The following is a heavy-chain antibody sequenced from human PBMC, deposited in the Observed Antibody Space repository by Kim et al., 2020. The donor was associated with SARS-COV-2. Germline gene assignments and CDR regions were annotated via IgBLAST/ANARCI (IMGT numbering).Heavy chain of an antibody. CDR1: GGSISSGGYY. Sequence: SETLSPTCTVSGGSISSGGYYWSWIRQHPGKGLEWIGYIYYSGSTYYNPSLKSRVTISVDTSKNQFSLKLSSVTAADTAVYYCARDYYGSGSNTRWFDPWGQGTLVTVSS. D-gene: IGHD3-10*01. V-gene: IGHV4-31*03. J-gene: IGHJ5*02. CDR2: IYYSGST. CDR3: ARDYYGSGSNTRWFDP.